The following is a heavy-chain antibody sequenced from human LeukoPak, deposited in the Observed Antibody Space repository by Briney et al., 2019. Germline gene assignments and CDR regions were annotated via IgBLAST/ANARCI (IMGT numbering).Heavy chain of an antibody. D-gene: IGHD3-3*01. CDR1: GGTFSSYA. Sequence: SSVKVSCKASGGTFSSYAISWVRQAPGQGREWMGGIIPIFGTANYAQKFQGRVTITTDESTSTAYMELSSLRSEDTAVYYCASPTTYDFWSGYYMFDYWGQGTLVTVSS. V-gene: IGHV1-69*05. CDR3: ASPTTYDFWSGYYMFDY. J-gene: IGHJ4*02. CDR2: IIPIFGTA.